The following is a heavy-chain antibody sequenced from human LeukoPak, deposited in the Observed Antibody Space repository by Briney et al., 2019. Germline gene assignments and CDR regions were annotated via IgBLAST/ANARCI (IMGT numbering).Heavy chain of an antibody. CDR2: INHSGST. CDR1: GGSFSGYY. V-gene: IGHV4-34*01. D-gene: IGHD3-3*01. J-gene: IGHJ5*02. CDR3: ARNCRGSYDFWVRWFDP. Sequence: SETLSLTCAVYGGSFSGYYWSWIRQPPGKGLEWIGEINHSGSTNYNPSLKSRVTISVDTSKNQFSLKLSSVTAADTAVYYCARNCRGSYDFWVRWFDPWGQGTLVTVSS.